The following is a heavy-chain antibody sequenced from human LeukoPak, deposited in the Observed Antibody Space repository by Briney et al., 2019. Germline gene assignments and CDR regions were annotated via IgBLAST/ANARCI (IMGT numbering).Heavy chain of an antibody. CDR1: GFTFSSYS. J-gene: IGHJ3*02. CDR2: ISSSSSTI. CDR3: ARGNSGYYSPGWDI. Sequence: PGGSLRLSXAASGFTFSSYSMNWVRQAPGKGLEWVSYISSSSSTIYYADSVKGRFAISRDNAKNSLYLQMNSLRAEDTAVYYCARGNSGYYSPGWDIWGQGTMVTVSS. D-gene: IGHD3-22*01. V-gene: IGHV3-48*01.